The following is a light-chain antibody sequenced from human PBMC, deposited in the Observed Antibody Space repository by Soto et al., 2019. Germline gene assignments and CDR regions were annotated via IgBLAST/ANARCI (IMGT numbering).Light chain of an antibody. CDR1: QNILSN. CDR3: KQYNNWPIT. Sequence: EIVMTQSPATLSVSPGERVTLSCRASQNILSNLAWYQQKPGQAHRLLIYGAYTRATGIPARFSGSGSGTEFTLTISGLQSEDFAVYYCKQYNNWPITFGQGTRLEI. CDR2: GAY. J-gene: IGKJ5*01. V-gene: IGKV3-15*01.